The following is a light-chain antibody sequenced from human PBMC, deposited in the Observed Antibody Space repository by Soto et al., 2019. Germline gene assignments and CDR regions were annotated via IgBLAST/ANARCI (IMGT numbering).Light chain of an antibody. CDR1: QSVRSTF. Sequence: EVVLTQSPGTLSLSPGERVTLSCRTSQSVRSTFLAWYQQKPGQAPRPLIYGASTRATGIPDRFSGSGSGTDFTPTISRLEPEDFAVYYCQQYDTSTPTYTFGQGTKLEIK. CDR3: QQYDTSTPTYT. V-gene: IGKV3-20*01. J-gene: IGKJ2*01. CDR2: GAS.